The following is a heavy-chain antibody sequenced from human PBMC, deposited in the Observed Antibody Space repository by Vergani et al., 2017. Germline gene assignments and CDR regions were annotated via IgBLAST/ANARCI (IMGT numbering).Heavy chain of an antibody. Sequence: QVQLQESGPGLVKPSQTLSLTCTVSGGSISSGGYYWSWIRQHPGKGLEWIGYIYYSGSTYYNPSLKSRVTISADTSKNQFSLKLSSVTAADTAVYYCARAIAVAPGYFDYWGQGTLVTVSS. J-gene: IGHJ4*02. CDR2: IYYSGST. D-gene: IGHD6-19*01. CDR1: GGSISSGGYY. CDR3: ARAIAVAPGYFDY. V-gene: IGHV4-31*03.